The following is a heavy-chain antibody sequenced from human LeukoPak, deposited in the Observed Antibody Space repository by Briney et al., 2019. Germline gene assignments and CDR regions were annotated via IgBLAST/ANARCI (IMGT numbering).Heavy chain of an antibody. V-gene: IGHV4-59*12. Sequence: SETLSLTCTVSGGSISSYYWSWIRQPPGKGLEWIGYIYYSGSTNYNPSLKSRVTISVDTSKNQFSLKLSSVTAADTAVYYCASLNSGSYFYYYYYMDVWGKGTTVTVSS. CDR3: ASLNSGSYFYYYYYMDV. J-gene: IGHJ6*03. CDR1: GGSISSYY. D-gene: IGHD1-26*01. CDR2: IYYSGST.